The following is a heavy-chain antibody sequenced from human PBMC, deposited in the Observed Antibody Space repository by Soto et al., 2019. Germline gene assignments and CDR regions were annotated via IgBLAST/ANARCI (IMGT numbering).Heavy chain of an antibody. CDR3: AREERRITMIVVVITNGMDV. Sequence: PGGSLRLSCAASGFTFSRYAMHWVRQAPGKGLEWVAVISYDGSNKYYADSVKGRFTISRDNSKNTLYLQMNSLRAEDTAVYYCAREERRITMIVVVITNGMDVWGQGTTVTVSS. CDR1: GFTFSRYA. V-gene: IGHV3-30-3*01. D-gene: IGHD3-22*01. J-gene: IGHJ6*02. CDR2: ISYDGSNK.